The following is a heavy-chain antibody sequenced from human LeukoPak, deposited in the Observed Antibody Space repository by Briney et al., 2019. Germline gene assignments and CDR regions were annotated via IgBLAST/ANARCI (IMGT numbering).Heavy chain of an antibody. CDR1: GFTFSSYG. CDR3: AKGSGYSYGYDYFDY. J-gene: IGHJ4*02. V-gene: IGHV3-30*02. Sequence: GGSLRLSCAASGFTFSSYGMHWVRQAPGKGLEWVAFIRYDGSNKYYADSVKGRFTISRDNSKNTLYLQMNSLRAEDTAVYYCAKGSGYSYGYDYFDYWGQGTLATVSS. CDR2: IRYDGSNK. D-gene: IGHD5-18*01.